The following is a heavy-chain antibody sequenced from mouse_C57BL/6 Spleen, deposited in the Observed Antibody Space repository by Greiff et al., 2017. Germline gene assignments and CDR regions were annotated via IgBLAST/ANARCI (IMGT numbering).Heavy chain of an antibody. CDR2: IWSGGST. Sequence: QVQLKESGPGLVQPSQSLSITCTVSGFSLTSYGVHWVRQPPGKGLEWLGVIWSGGSTDYNAAFISRLSISKDNSKSQVFFKMNSLQADDTAIYYCAKNKDSNYLYFDYWGQGTTLTVSS. CDR1: GFSLTSYG. V-gene: IGHV2-4*01. CDR3: AKNKDSNYLYFDY. J-gene: IGHJ2*01. D-gene: IGHD2-5*01.